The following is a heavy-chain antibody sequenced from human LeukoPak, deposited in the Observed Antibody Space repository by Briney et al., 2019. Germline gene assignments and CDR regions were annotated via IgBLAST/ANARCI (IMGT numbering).Heavy chain of an antibody. CDR2: ISYSGTT. J-gene: IGHJ2*01. CDR1: GGSIRSSY. D-gene: IGHD1-26*01. CDR3: ATDPTRGNWYFYL. V-gene: IGHV4-59*01. Sequence: PSETLSLTCSVSGGSIRSSYWNWIRQPPGKGLEWIGYISYSGTTDSNPSPTYRVTISVDTSKNQFSLKLRSVTAADTAVFYCATDPTRGNWYFYLWGRGTLVTVSS.